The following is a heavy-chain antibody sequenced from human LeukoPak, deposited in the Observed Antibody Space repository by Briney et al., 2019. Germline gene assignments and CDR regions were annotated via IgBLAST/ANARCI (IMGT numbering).Heavy chain of an antibody. D-gene: IGHD6-19*01. J-gene: IGHJ4*02. V-gene: IGHV4-4*02. Sequence: SGTLSLTCAVSGGSISSSNWWSWVRQPPGKGLEWIGEIYHSGSTNYNPSLKSRVTISVDKSKNQFSLKLSSVTAADTAVYYCARDLGRAVAGFDYWGQGTLVTVSS. CDR1: GGSISSSNW. CDR2: IYHSGST. CDR3: ARDLGRAVAGFDY.